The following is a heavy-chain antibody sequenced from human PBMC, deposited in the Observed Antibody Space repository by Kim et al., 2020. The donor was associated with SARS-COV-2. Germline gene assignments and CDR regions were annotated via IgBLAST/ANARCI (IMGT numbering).Heavy chain of an antibody. CDR1: GGSISSSSYY. V-gene: IGHV4-39*01. D-gene: IGHD3-10*01. Sequence: SETLSLTCTVSGGSISSSSYYWGWIRQPPGKGLEWIGSIYYSGSTYYNPSLKSRVTISVDTSKNQFSLKLSSVTAADTAVYYCARVLWFGVIEDYWGQGTLVTVSS. CDR2: IYYSGST. CDR3: ARVLWFGVIEDY. J-gene: IGHJ4*02.